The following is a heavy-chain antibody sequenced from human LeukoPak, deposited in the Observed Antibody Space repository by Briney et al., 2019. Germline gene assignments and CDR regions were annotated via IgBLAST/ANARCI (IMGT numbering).Heavy chain of an antibody. CDR2: IIPIFGTA. D-gene: IGHD2-15*01. CDR1: GGTFSSYA. Sequence: GASVKVSCKASGGTFSSYAISWVRQAPGQGLEWMGGIIPIFGTANYAQKFQGRVTITADKSTSTAYMELSSLRSEDTAVYYCARGEAAKGDYFDYWGQGTLVTVSS. V-gene: IGHV1-69*06. CDR3: ARGEAAKGDYFDY. J-gene: IGHJ4*02.